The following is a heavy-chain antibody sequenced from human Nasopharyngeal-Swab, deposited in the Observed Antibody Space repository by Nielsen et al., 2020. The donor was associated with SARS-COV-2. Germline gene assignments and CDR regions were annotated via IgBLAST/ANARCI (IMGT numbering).Heavy chain of an antibody. V-gene: IGHV1-46*01. CDR3: ARDCGGDCYSDY. Sequence: ASVKVSCKASGYTFTSYYMHWVRQAPGQGLEWMGIINPSGGSTNYAQKLQGRVTMTTDTSTSTAYMELRSLRSDDTAVYYCARDCGGDCYSDYWGQGTLVTVSS. J-gene: IGHJ4*02. CDR1: GYTFTSYY. D-gene: IGHD2-21*02. CDR2: INPSGGST.